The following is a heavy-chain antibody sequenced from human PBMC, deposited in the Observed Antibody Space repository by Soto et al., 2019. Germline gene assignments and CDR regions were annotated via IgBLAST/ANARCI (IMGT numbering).Heavy chain of an antibody. CDR2: ISGSGGST. CDR1: GFTFSSYA. V-gene: IGHV3-23*01. J-gene: IGHJ6*03. CDR3: AKVRVGGTYYYYMDV. D-gene: IGHD6-19*01. Sequence: GGSLRLSCAASGFTFSSYAMSWFRQAPGKGLEWVSAISGSGGSTYYADSVKGRFTISRDNSKNTLYLQMNSLRAEDTAVYYCAKVRVGGTYYYYMDVWGKGTTVTVSS.